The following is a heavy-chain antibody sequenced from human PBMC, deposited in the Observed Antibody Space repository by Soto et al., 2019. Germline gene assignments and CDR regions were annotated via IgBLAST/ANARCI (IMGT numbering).Heavy chain of an antibody. CDR1: GYTFTSYG. Sequence: QVHLVQSGAEVKKPGASVKVSCKASGYTFTSYGITWVRQAPGQGLEWMGWISAHNGNTDYAQKLQGRVIVNRDTSTSTAYMELRSLRSDDPAVYYCARGRYGDYWGQGALVTVSS. J-gene: IGHJ4*02. V-gene: IGHV1-18*01. CDR3: ARGRYGDY. D-gene: IGHD1-1*01. CDR2: ISAHNGNT.